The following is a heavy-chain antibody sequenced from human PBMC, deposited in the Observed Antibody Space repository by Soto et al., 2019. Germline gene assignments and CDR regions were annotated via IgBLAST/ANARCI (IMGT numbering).Heavy chain of an antibody. D-gene: IGHD2-21*02. CDR2: ISGGGGNT. CDR1: GFTFGNYG. Sequence: DVQLLESGGGLVQPGGSLRLSCATSGFTFGNYGMNWVRQAPGKGLEWVSGISGGGGNTYYADSVKGRFTISRDPSKNTVFLEMNSLRAEDTAVYYCAKGFIVVVTVLRPDDAFDVWGHGTTVTVSS. J-gene: IGHJ3*01. CDR3: AKGFIVVVTVLRPDDAFDV. V-gene: IGHV3-23*01.